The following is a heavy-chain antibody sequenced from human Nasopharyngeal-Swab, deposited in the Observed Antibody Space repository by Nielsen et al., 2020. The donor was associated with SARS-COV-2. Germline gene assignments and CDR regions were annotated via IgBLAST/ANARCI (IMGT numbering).Heavy chain of an antibody. CDR2: ISSNGGST. J-gene: IGHJ4*02. CDR1: GFTFSNYA. D-gene: IGHD4-17*01. CDR3: AREGWGDYGSCGDY. Sequence: GESLKISCAASGFTFSNYAMHWVRQVPGKGLEYVSAISSNGGSTYYANSVKGRFTISRDNSKNTLYLQMGSLRAEDMAVYYCAREGWGDYGSCGDYWGQGTLVTVSS. V-gene: IGHV3-64*01.